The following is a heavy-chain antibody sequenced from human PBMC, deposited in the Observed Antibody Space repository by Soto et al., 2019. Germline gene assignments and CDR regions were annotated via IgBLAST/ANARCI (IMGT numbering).Heavy chain of an antibody. CDR3: AKGRRIQLWFTSWFDP. V-gene: IGHV3-30*18. CDR2: ISYDGSNK. J-gene: IGHJ5*02. D-gene: IGHD5-18*01. CDR1: GFTFSSYG. Sequence: PGGSLRLSCAASGFTFSSYGMHWVRQAPGKGLEWVAVISYDGSNKYYADSVKGRFTISRDNSKNTLYLQMNSLRAEDTAVYYCAKGRRIQLWFTSWFDPWGQGT.